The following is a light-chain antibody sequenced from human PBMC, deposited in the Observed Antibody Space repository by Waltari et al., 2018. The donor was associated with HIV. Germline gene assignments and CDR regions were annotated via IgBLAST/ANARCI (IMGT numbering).Light chain of an antibody. CDR1: RTDPRFYQH. V-gene: IGLV2-14*03. J-gene: IGLJ2*01. CDR2: DIA. Sequence: QSALTQPAPVSGFPGQTINSPCTGIRTDPRFYQHVSWYHQHPGRVPRLIIYDIASRPSGISDHFSGSRSGDSASLTISGLQSGDEAHYFCASNRLDSTLVFGGGTKLTIL. CDR3: ASNRLDSTLV.